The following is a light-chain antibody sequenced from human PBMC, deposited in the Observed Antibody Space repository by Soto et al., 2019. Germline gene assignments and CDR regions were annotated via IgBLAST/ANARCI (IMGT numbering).Light chain of an antibody. Sequence: DIPMTQSPSSLSASVGDRVTITCRASQSIYNYLNWYQQKPGKAPKLLIYGASTLQSGVPSRFSGSVSGSDFTLAISTLQPEDFATYYCQQTYSTPITFGQGTRLEIK. CDR3: QQTYSTPIT. CDR1: QSIYNY. CDR2: GAS. J-gene: IGKJ5*01. V-gene: IGKV1-39*01.